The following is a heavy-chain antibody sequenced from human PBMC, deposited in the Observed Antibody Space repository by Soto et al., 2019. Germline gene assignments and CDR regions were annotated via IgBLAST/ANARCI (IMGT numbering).Heavy chain of an antibody. D-gene: IGHD1-26*01. CDR2: IYPGDSET. V-gene: IGHV5-51*01. Sequence: GESLKISRKGSGYSFTTYWVAWVRQMPGKGLEWMGIIYPGDSETRYSPSFQGQVTISVDKSLSTAYLQWSSLRASDNAMYYCARQGRHPKWTKSTRLNYGMDVWGQGNTVSV. J-gene: IGHJ6*02. CDR1: GYSFTTYW. CDR3: ARQGRHPKWTKSTRLNYGMDV.